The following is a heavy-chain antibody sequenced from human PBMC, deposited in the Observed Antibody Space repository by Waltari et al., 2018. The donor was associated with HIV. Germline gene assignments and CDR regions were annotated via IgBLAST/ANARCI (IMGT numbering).Heavy chain of an antibody. CDR1: GYSISSGYY. V-gene: IGHV4-38-2*02. Sequence: QVQLQESGPGLVKPSETLSLTCAVSGYSISSGYYWGWIRQPPGKGLEWIGSIYHGGSTYYNPSLKSRVTISVDTSKNQFSLKLSSVTAADTAVYYCARDIKRNFEGVAFDIWGQGTMVTVSS. CDR2: IYHGGST. CDR3: ARDIKRNFEGVAFDI. J-gene: IGHJ3*02. D-gene: IGHD1-7*01.